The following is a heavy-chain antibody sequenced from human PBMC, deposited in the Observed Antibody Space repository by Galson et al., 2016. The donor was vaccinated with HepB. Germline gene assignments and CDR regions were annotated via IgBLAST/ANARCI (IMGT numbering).Heavy chain of an antibody. Sequence: SLRLSCAASRFTFSSYAMSWVRQAPGKGLEWVSVISGSGGSTYYADSVRGRFTISRDNSKNTLYLQMNSLRAEDTAVYYCAKEGTIFGVVPYGVDVWGQGTKVIVSS. CDR1: RFTFSSYA. CDR2: ISGSGGST. V-gene: IGHV3-23*01. D-gene: IGHD3-3*01. CDR3: AKEGTIFGVVPYGVDV. J-gene: IGHJ6*02.